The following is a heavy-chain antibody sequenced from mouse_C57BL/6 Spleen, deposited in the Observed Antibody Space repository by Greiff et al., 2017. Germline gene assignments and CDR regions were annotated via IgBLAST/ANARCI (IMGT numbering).Heavy chain of an antibody. D-gene: IGHD2-3*01. V-gene: IGHV1-72*01. Sequence: KQSCKASGYTFTSYWMHWVKQRPGRGLEWIGRIDPNSGGTKYNEKFKSKATLTVDKPSSTAYMQLSSLTSADSAVYYCARYGDDGYPWYFDVWGTGTTVTVSS. CDR1: GYTFTSYW. CDR3: ARYGDDGYPWYFDV. CDR2: IDPNSGGT. J-gene: IGHJ1*03.